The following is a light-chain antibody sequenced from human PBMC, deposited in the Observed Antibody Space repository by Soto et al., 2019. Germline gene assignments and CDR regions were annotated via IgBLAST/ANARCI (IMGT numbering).Light chain of an antibody. CDR3: QQYGSSPT. J-gene: IGKJ1*01. V-gene: IGKV3-20*01. CDR1: QSVSSSY. Sequence: EIVLTQSPGTLSLSPGERATLSCRASQSVSSSYLAWYQQKPGQAPRLIIDGASSRATGIPDRFSGSGSGTDFTLTISRLEPEDFAVYYCQQYGSSPTFGQGTKVEIK. CDR2: GAS.